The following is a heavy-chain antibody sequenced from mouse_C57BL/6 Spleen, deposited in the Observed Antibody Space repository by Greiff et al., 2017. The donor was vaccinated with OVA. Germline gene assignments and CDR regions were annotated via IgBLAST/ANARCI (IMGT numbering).Heavy chain of an antibody. CDR1: GFNIKDDY. D-gene: IGHD2-3*01. Sequence: EVQLQQSGAELVRPGASVTLSCTASGFNIKDDYMHWVQQRPEQGLEWIGWIDPENGDTEYASKVQGKATITADTSANTAYLQRSSLTSEDTAVYYCTIYDGRGNWGQGTSGTVSS. V-gene: IGHV14-4*01. J-gene: IGHJ4*01. CDR2: IDPENGDT. CDR3: TIYDGRGN.